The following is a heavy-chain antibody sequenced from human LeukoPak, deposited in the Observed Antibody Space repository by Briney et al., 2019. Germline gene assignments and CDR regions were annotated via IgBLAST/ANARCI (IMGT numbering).Heavy chain of an antibody. V-gene: IGHV3-7*01. CDR2: IKQDGSEK. Sequence: GGSLRLSCAASGFTVRSDYMSWVRQAPGKGLEWVANIKQDGSEKYYVDSVKGRFTISRDNAKNSLYLQMNSLRAEDTAVYYCARGYSSSWYGGYDYWGQGTLVTVSS. J-gene: IGHJ4*02. D-gene: IGHD6-13*01. CDR3: ARGYSSSWYGGYDY. CDR1: GFTVRSDY.